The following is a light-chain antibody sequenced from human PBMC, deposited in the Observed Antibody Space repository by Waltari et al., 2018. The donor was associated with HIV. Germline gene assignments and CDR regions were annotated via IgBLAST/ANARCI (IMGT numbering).Light chain of an antibody. CDR2: GAS. CDR1: QSISSY. CDR3: QQSYSTLPIT. J-gene: IGKJ5*01. Sequence: DIQMTQSPSSLSASVGDRVTITCRASQSISSYLNWYQQKPGMAPKLLIYGASSLQSGVPSRFSGSGSGTDFTLTINSLRPEDFATYFCQQSYSTLPITFGQGTRLEIK. V-gene: IGKV1-39*01.